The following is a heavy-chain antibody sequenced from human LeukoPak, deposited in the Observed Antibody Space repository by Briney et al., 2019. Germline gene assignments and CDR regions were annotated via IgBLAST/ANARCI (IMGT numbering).Heavy chain of an antibody. CDR1: GFTFSSYN. D-gene: IGHD4-17*01. CDR2: ISSSSRYI. V-gene: IGHV3-21*01. Sequence: GGSLRLSCVASGFTFSSYNMNWVRQAPGKGLEWVSSISSSSRYIYYTDSVKGRFTISRDNAKNSLYLQMNSLRAEDTAVYYCARVGVGDYGDYVDYYYYYMDVWGKGTTVTVSS. CDR3: ARVGVGDYGDYVDYYYYYMDV. J-gene: IGHJ6*03.